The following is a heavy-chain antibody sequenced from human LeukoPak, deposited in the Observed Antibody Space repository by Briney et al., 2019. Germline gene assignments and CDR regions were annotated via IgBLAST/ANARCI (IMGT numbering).Heavy chain of an antibody. Sequence: KPSETLSLTCTVSGGSISSNSYYWGWIRQPPGKGLEWIGNIYYNGGTYNNPSLKSRVTISVDTSKNQFSLKLSSVTAADTAVYYCARDRVHFGFDPWGQGTLVTVSS. D-gene: IGHD3-3*02. J-gene: IGHJ5*02. CDR2: IYYNGGT. CDR1: GGSISSNSYY. CDR3: ARDRVHFGFDP. V-gene: IGHV4-39*07.